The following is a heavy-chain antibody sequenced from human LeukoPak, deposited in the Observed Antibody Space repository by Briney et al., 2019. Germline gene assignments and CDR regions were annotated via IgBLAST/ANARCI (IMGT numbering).Heavy chain of an antibody. CDR1: GFTFSNAW. Sequence: GGSLRLSCAASGFTFSNAWMTWVRQAPGKGLEWVGRIKSKTAGGTIDYAAPVKGRFTISRDDSKNTLYLQMNSLKTEDTAIYYCIRYGCNILEYSQHWGQGTLVTVSS. J-gene: IGHJ1*01. CDR3: IRYGCNILEYSQH. CDR2: IKSKTAGGTI. D-gene: IGHD5-24*01. V-gene: IGHV3-15*01.